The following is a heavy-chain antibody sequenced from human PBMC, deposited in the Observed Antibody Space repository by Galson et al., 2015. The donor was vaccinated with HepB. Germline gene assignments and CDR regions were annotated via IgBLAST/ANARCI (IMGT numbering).Heavy chain of an antibody. CDR3: ARDRFCSGYSVRYYYYGMDV. V-gene: IGHV1-3*01. CDR2: INAGNGNT. D-gene: IGHD3-3*01. J-gene: IGHJ6*02. CDR1: GYTFTSYA. Sequence: SVKVSCKASGYTFTSYAMTWVRQAPGQRLESMGWINAGNGNTIYSKKFQGRVTITRDKYASTAYMERSSLRSEDTAVYYCARDRFCSGYSVRYYYYGMDVCCQGTTVTVSS.